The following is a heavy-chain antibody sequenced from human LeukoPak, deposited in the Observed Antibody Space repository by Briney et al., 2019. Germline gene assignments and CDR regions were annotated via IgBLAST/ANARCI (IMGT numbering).Heavy chain of an antibody. J-gene: IGHJ4*02. CDR2: ISTYNGNT. V-gene: IGHV1-18*01. Sequence: ASVKVSCKASGYTFTSYGISWVRQAPGQWLEWMVWISTYNGNTNYIQNLQGRVTMTTDTSTSKAYMELRSLRSDDTAVYYCSRGARSGGLYFDYWGQGTLVTVSS. CDR3: SRGARSGGLYFDY. CDR1: GYTFTSYG. D-gene: IGHD3-10*01.